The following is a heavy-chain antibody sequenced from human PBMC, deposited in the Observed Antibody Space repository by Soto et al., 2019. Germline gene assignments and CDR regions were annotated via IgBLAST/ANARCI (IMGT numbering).Heavy chain of an antibody. CDR3: ARAPGYCSSTSCYQYFDY. V-gene: IGHV4-30-2*01. CDR1: GGSISSGGYS. Sequence: PSETLSLTCAVSGGSISSGGYSWSWIRQPPGKGLEWIGYIYHSGSTYYNPPLKSRVTISVDRSKNQFSLKLSSVTAADTAVYYCARAPGYCSSTSCYQYFDYWGQGTLVTVSS. J-gene: IGHJ4*02. CDR2: IYHSGST. D-gene: IGHD2-2*01.